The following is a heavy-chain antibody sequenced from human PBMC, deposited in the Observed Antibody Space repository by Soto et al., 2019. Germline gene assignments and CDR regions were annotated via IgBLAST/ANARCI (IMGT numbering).Heavy chain of an antibody. V-gene: IGHV3-21*01. D-gene: IGHD3-10*01. CDR1: GFTFSSYS. CDR2: ISSSSSYI. Sequence: EVQLVESGGGLVKPGGSLRLSCAASGFTFSSYSMNWVRQAPGQGLEWVSSISSSSSYIYYADSVKGRFTISRDNAKNSLYLQMNSLRAEDTAVYYCARDQHPLWFGNYSNWFDPWGQGTLVTVSS. J-gene: IGHJ5*02. CDR3: ARDQHPLWFGNYSNWFDP.